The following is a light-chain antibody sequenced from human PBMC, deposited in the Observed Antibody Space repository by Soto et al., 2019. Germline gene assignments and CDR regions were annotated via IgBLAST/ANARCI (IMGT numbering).Light chain of an antibody. Sequence: EIVLTQSPGTLSLSSGERATLSCRASQSVGSNLAWYQQKPGQAPRLLISGASSRATGIPDRFSGSGSGTDFTLTISRLDPEDFAVYSCQQYGGSPTFGQGTKVGIK. CDR2: GAS. V-gene: IGKV3-20*01. CDR1: QSVGSN. CDR3: QQYGGSPT. J-gene: IGKJ1*01.